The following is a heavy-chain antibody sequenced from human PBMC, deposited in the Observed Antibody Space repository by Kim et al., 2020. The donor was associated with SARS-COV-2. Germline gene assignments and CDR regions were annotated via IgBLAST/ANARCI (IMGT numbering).Heavy chain of an antibody. CDR3: ARGDRVADDWGWFDP. V-gene: IGHV1-69*13. D-gene: IGHD5-12*01. J-gene: IGHJ5*02. CDR1: GGTFSSYA. CDR2: IIPIFGTA. Sequence: SVKVSCKASGGTFSSYAISWVRQASGQGLEWMGGIIPIFGTANYAQKFQGRVTITADESTSTAYMELSSLRSEDTAVYYCARGDRVADDWGWFDPWGQGTLVTVSS.